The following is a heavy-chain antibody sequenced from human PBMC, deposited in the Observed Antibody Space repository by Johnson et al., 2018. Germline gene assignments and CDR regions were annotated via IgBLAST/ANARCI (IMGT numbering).Heavy chain of an antibody. J-gene: IGHJ3*01. D-gene: IGHD2-21*01. Sequence: QVQLVQSGGGVVQPGKSLRLSCAASGFTFSGFPMHWVRQAPGKGLEWLALISVDGNNKFYAASVKGRFTISRDNSKNTLILQRTSLRAGGTAIYYCAKHSAVVPGDPNAFDVWGQGTMVTVSS. CDR3: AKHSAVVPGDPNAFDV. CDR1: GFTFSGFP. CDR2: ISVDGNNK. V-gene: IGHV3-30*18.